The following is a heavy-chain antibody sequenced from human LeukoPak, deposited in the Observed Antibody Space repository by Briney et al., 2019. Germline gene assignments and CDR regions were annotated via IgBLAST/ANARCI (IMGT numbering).Heavy chain of an antibody. CDR2: INHSGST. CDR1: GGSFSGYY. CDR3: AIRIAARPYFDY. Sequence: PSETLSLTCAVYGGSFSGYYWSWIRQPPGKGLEWIGEINHSGSTNYNPSLKSRVTIPVDTSKNQFSLKLSSVTAADTAVYYCAIRIAARPYFDYWGQGTLVTVSS. J-gene: IGHJ4*02. D-gene: IGHD6-6*01. V-gene: IGHV4-34*01.